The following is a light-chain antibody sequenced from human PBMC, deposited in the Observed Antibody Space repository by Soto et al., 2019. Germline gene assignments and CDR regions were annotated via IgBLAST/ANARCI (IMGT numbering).Light chain of an antibody. CDR2: AAS. CDR3: QQGYSTPRK. V-gene: IGKV1-39*01. J-gene: IGKJ1*01. Sequence: DIQMTQSPSSLSASVGDRVTITCRASQSISSYLNWYQQKPGKAPKLLIYAASSLQSGFTSRFSGSGSGTVCTLTICRLQRQDFATYYGQQGYSTPRKFGQGNKVEIK. CDR1: QSISSY.